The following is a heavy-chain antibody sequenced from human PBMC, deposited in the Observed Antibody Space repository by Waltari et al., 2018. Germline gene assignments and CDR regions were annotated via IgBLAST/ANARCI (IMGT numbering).Heavy chain of an antibody. Sequence: EVQLVESGGGLVKPGGSLSLSCAAYGFPFSSYRMNLVRQAPGKGLEWVSSISSSSSYIYYADSVKGRFTISRDNAKNSLYLQMNSLRAEDTAVYYCARLWLGTRNAFDIWGQGTMVTVSS. CDR2: ISSSSSYI. V-gene: IGHV3-21*01. J-gene: IGHJ3*02. D-gene: IGHD3-10*01. CDR1: GFPFSSYR. CDR3: ARLWLGTRNAFDI.